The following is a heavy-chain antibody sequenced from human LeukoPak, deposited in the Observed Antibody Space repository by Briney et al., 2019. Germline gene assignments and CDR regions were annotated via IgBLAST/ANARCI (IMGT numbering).Heavy chain of an antibody. CDR1: GGTFSSYA. V-gene: IGHV1-69*13. J-gene: IGHJ6*02. CDR3: ARDLGYCSSTSCPRGDYGMDV. CDR2: IIPIFGTA. Sequence: ASVKVSCKASGGTFSSYAISWVRQAPGQGLEWMGGIIPIFGTANYAQKFQGRVTITADESTSTAYMELSGLRSEDTAVYYCARDLGYCSSTSCPRGDYGMDVWGQGTTVTVSS. D-gene: IGHD2-2*01.